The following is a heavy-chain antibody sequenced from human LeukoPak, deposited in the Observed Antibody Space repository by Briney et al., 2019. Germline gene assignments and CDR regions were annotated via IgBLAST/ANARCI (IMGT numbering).Heavy chain of an antibody. CDR1: GFSFDGFA. J-gene: IGHJ4*02. Sequence: GGSLRLSCAASGFSFDGFAMHWVRQAPGKGLEWVSGITWNGGTIDYADSVKGRFTISRDNAKNSLYLQMNSLRAEDTALYYCATRYASGPIADYWGQGTPVTVSS. V-gene: IGHV3-9*01. CDR2: ITWNGGTI. CDR3: ATRYASGPIADY. D-gene: IGHD3-10*01.